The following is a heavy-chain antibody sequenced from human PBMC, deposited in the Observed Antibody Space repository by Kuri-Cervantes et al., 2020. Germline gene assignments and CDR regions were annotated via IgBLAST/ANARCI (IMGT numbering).Heavy chain of an antibody. CDR2: IYYSGST. CDR1: GGPISSSSYY. V-gene: IGHV4-39*07. Sequence: SETLSLTCTVSGGPISSSSYYWGWIRQPPGKGLEWIGSIYYSGSTYYNPSLKSRVTISVDTSKNQFSLKLSSVTAADTAVYYCARSIAVAGRMFDYWGQGTLVTVSS. J-gene: IGHJ4*02. D-gene: IGHD6-19*01. CDR3: ARSIAVAGRMFDY.